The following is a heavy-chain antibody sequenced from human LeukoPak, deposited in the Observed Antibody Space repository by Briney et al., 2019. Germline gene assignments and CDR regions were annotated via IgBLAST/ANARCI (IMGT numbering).Heavy chain of an antibody. V-gene: IGHV3-23*01. D-gene: IGHD3-10*01. Sequence: GGSLRLSCAASGFTLSNYAMSWVRQAPGKGLEWVSAISGSGGSTYYADSVKGRFTISRDNSKNTLYLQMNSLRAEDTAVYYCVFYGSGSFLVYWGQGTLVTVSS. CDR2: ISGSGGST. CDR1: GFTLSNYA. J-gene: IGHJ4*02. CDR3: VFYGSGSFLVY.